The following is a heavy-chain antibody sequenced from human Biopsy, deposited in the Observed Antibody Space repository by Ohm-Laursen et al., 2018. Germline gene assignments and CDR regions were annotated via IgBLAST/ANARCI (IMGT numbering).Heavy chain of an antibody. V-gene: IGHV4-59*01. Sequence: TLSLTCIVSGDSISSYYWSWIRQPPGKGLQWIGYVYYTGSTDYSPSLQSRVTISVDTSKNHFSLRLRSVTPADTAIYYCARDRGYYSDRTVPGYFDLWGRGTLVTVSS. CDR3: ARDRGYYSDRTVPGYFDL. CDR2: VYYTGST. D-gene: IGHD3-22*01. CDR1: GDSISSYY. J-gene: IGHJ2*01.